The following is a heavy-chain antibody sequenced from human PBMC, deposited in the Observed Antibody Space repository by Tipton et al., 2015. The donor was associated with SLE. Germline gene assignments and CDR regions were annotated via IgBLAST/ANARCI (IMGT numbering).Heavy chain of an antibody. CDR1: GGSISNYY. CDR3: ARQDSYVHY. J-gene: IGHJ4*02. Sequence: TLSLTCTVSGGSISNYYWSWIRQPPGKGLEWIGYIYTSGSTNYNPSLKSRVTISVDTSKNQFSLKLSSATAADTAVYYCARQDSYVHYWGQGTLVTVSS. V-gene: IGHV4-4*09. CDR2: IYTSGST. D-gene: IGHD3-16*01.